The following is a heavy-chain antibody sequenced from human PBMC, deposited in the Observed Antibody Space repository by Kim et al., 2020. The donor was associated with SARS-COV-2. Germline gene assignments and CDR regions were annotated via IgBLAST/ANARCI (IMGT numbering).Heavy chain of an antibody. J-gene: IGHJ3*02. CDR1: GFTFSSYS. CDR2: ISSSSSYI. V-gene: IGHV3-21*01. Sequence: GGSLRHSCAASGFTFSSYSMNWVRQAPGKGLEWVSSISSSSSYIYYADSVKGRFTISRDNAKNSLYLQMNSLRAEDTAVYYCARDLITIFGVVDAFDIWGQGTMVTVSS. D-gene: IGHD3-3*01. CDR3: ARDLITIFGVVDAFDI.